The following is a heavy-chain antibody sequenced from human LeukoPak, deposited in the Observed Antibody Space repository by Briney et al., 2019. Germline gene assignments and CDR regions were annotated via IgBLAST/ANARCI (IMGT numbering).Heavy chain of an antibody. CDR3: TRSHGGY. V-gene: IGHV4-39*01. J-gene: IGHJ4*02. Sequence: SETLSLTCTVSGGSISSSSYYWGWIRQPPGKGLEWIGSIYYSGSTYYNPSLKSRVTISVDTSKNQFSLKLSSVTAADTAVYYCTRSHGGYWGQGTLVTVSS. CDR1: GGSISSSSYY. D-gene: IGHD3-10*01. CDR2: IYYSGST.